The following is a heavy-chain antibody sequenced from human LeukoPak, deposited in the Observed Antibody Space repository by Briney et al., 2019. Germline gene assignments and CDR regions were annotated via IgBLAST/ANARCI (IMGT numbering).Heavy chain of an antibody. CDR2: MNPNSGNT. Sequence: ASVKVSCKASGYTFTSYDINWVRQATGQGLEWMGWMNPNSGNTGYAQKFQGRVTITRNTSISTAYMELSSLRSEDTAVYYCARGKTGTPFCYYYYMDVWGKGTTVTVSS. D-gene: IGHD1-7*01. V-gene: IGHV1-8*03. J-gene: IGHJ6*03. CDR3: ARGKTGTPFCYYYYMDV. CDR1: GYTFTSYD.